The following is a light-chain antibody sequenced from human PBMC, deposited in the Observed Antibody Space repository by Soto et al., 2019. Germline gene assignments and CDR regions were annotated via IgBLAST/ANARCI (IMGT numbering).Light chain of an antibody. CDR1: SSDIGAGYR. CDR2: GNS. J-gene: IGLJ2*01. CDR3: QSYDSSLSGYVV. V-gene: IGLV1-40*01. Sequence: QSVLTQPPSVSGAPGERVTISCTGSSSDIGAGYRVRWYQQVPGTAPKLLIYGNSNRPSGVPDRFSGSKSGTSASLAITGLQAEDEADYYCQSYDSSLSGYVVFGGGTKLTVL.